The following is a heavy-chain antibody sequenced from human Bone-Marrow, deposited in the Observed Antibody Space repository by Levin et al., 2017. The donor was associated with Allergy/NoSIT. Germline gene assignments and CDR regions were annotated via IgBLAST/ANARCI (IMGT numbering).Heavy chain of an antibody. CDR3: AREGYDILSGYYNDLRFDY. Sequence: SQTLSLTCAVSGASIISGTYYWTWIRQPAGKGLQWIGRIYTSGSTDYNPSLKSRVAISLDTSKNQFSLKLSSVTAADTAVYYCAREGYDILSGYYNDLRFDYWGQGTLVTVSS. CDR2: IYTSGST. D-gene: IGHD3-9*01. CDR1: GASIISGTYY. V-gene: IGHV4-61*02. J-gene: IGHJ4*02.